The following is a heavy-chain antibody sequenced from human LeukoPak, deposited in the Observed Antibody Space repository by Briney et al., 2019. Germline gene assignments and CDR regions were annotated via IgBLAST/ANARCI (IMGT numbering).Heavy chain of an antibody. V-gene: IGHV3-7*01. CDR1: EFTFSNYW. Sequence: GGSLRLSCAASEFTFSNYWMSWVRQAPGKGLEWVANIKQDGSKKHYVDSVKGRFTISRDNGKNSLYLQMNSLRAEDTALYYCARDGHASGSHDYWGQGTLVAVSS. D-gene: IGHD3-10*01. CDR2: IKQDGSKK. CDR3: ARDGHASGSHDY. J-gene: IGHJ4*02.